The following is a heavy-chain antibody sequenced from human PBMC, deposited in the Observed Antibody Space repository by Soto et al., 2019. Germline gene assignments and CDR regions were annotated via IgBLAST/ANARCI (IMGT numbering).Heavy chain of an antibody. Sequence: ASVKVSCKASGYTFNSYSITWVRQAPGQGLERMGWISAYNGNTDYAQKLQGRVSMTTDTSTRTAYMELRSLTSDDTAVYYCARLSAAFTVAGNLGYWGQGTLVTVSS. J-gene: IGHJ4*02. CDR2: ISAYNGNT. CDR1: GYTFNSYS. D-gene: IGHD6-19*01. CDR3: ARLSAAFTVAGNLGY. V-gene: IGHV1-18*01.